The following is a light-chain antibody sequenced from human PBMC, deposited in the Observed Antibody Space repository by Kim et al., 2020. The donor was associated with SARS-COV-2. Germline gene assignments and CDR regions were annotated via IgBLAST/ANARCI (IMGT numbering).Light chain of an antibody. CDR3: QQYNSYSPET. J-gene: IGKJ1*01. V-gene: IGKV1-5*03. CDR2: KAS. Sequence: DIQMTQSPSTLSASVGDRVTITCRASQSISSWLAWYQQKPGKAPKLLIYKASSLESGVPSRFSGSGSATEFTLTISSLQPDDFATYYCQQYNSYSPETFGQGTKVDIK. CDR1: QSISSW.